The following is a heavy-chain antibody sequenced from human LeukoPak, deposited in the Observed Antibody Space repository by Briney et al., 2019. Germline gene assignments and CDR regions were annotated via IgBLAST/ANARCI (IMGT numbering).Heavy chain of an antibody. V-gene: IGHV3-7*03. CDR1: GFTFSSYW. CDR2: IKEDGSEK. Sequence: TGGSLRLSCAASGFTFSSYWMSWVRQAPGKGLEWVANIKEDGSEKKYVDSVKGRFTISRDNSKNTLYLQMNSLRGEDTAVYYCAKVGQPWSIWDYFDYWGQGTLVTVSS. CDR3: AKVGQPWSIWDYFDY. J-gene: IGHJ4*02. D-gene: IGHD3-16*01.